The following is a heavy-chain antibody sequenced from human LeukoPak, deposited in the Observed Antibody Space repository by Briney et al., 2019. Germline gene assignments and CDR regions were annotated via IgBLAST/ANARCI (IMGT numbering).Heavy chain of an antibody. D-gene: IGHD2-21*02. J-gene: IGHJ6*04. V-gene: IGHV4-34*01. CDR1: GGSFSGYY. Sequence: KPSETLSLTCAVYGGSFSGYYWSWIRQPPGKGLEWIGEINHSGSTNYNPSLQSRVTISVDTSKNQFSLKLSSVTAADTAVYYCARGRRGIGGDLIYGMDVWGKGTTVTVSS. CDR3: ARGRRGIGGDLIYGMDV. CDR2: INHSGST.